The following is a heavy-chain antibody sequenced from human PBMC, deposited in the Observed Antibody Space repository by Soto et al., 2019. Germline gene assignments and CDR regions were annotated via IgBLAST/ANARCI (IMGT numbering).Heavy chain of an antibody. V-gene: IGHV3-72*01. CDR3: ADLTWTGYYFP. Sequence: GGSLRLSCVASGFTLSDHYMDWVRQAPGKGLEWVGRIRNEPKSYITDYAESVKGRFTISRDDSKNSLFLQMNSLTTEDTAIYYCADLTWTGYYFPWGQGTLVTVSS. CDR1: GFTLSDHY. J-gene: IGHJ5*02. CDR2: IRNEPKSYIT. D-gene: IGHD3-9*01.